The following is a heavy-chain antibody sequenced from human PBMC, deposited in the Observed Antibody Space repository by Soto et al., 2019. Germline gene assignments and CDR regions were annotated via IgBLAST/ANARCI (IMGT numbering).Heavy chain of an antibody. Sequence: GGSLRLSCAASGFTFSSYAMHWVRQAPGKGLEWVAVISYDGSNKYYADSVKGRFTISRDNSKNTLYLQMNSLRAEDTAVYYCARGAATVVTVSPEETDDAFDIWGQGTMVTV. CDR1: GFTFSSYA. D-gene: IGHD4-17*01. CDR3: ARGAATVVTVSPEETDDAFDI. CDR2: ISYDGSNK. V-gene: IGHV3-30-3*01. J-gene: IGHJ3*02.